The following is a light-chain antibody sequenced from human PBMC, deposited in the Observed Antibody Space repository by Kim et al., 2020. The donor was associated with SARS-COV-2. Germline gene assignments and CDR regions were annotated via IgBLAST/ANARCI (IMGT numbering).Light chain of an antibody. CDR1: QSVGRW. Sequence: DIQMTQSPSTRSASVGDRVTITCRASQSVGRWLAWYQQKPGKAPKLLIYEASRLESGVPSRFSGSGSGTEFTLTISSLQPDDFATYYCQQYNGYHTFGQGTKLE. CDR2: EAS. CDR3: QQYNGYHT. J-gene: IGKJ2*01. V-gene: IGKV1-5*03.